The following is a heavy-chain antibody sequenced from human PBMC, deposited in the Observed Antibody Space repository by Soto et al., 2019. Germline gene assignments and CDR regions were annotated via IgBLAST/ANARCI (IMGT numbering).Heavy chain of an antibody. Sequence: QVQLVESGGGVVQPGRSLRLSCAASGFPFSSYGMHWVRQTPGKGLEWVAIIWFDGSKKYYADTVTGRFTISRDNSANTLFLQMNSLRAEDTAVYYCAREGIAVAGGRYYFDSWGQGSLVTVSS. CDR3: AREGIAVAGGRYYFDS. D-gene: IGHD6-19*01. V-gene: IGHV3-33*01. J-gene: IGHJ4*02. CDR2: IWFDGSKK. CDR1: GFPFSSYG.